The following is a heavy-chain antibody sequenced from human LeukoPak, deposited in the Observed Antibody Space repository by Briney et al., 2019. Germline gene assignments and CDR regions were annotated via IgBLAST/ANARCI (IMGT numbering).Heavy chain of an antibody. CDR1: GFTFSDYA. D-gene: IGHD5-18*01. Sequence: PGGSLRLSCAASGFTFSDYAMSWVRQAPGKGLEWVSAISGSGDNTYYADSVKGRFTISRDTSKNTLFLQMNSLRAEDTAVYYCAKDRGYNYGLCDYWGQGTLVTVSS. CDR2: ISGSGDNT. CDR3: AKDRGYNYGLCDY. J-gene: IGHJ4*02. V-gene: IGHV3-23*01.